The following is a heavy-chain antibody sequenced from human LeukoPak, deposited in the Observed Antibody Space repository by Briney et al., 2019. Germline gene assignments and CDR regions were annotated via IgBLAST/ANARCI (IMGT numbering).Heavy chain of an antibody. J-gene: IGHJ4*02. D-gene: IGHD2-8*01. CDR3: ASVSAHPHYYFDS. CDR2: IYYSGST. CDR1: GYSISGSNW. V-gene: IGHV4-28*01. Sequence: PSDTLSLTCAVSGYSISGSNWCGWIRQPPGKGLEWIGYIYYSGSTYYSPSLKGRVTMSIDTSKNQFSLKLSSVTAVDTAVYYCASVSAHPHYYFDSWGQGTLVTVSS.